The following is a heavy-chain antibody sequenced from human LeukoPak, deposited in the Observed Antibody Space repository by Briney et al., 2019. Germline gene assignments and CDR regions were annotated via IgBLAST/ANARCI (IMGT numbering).Heavy chain of an antibody. D-gene: IGHD2-15*01. CDR2: INPVSGGT. J-gene: IGHJ4*02. V-gene: IGHV1-2*02. CDR3: AIRDGIFDY. CDR1: GNTFTNYY. Sequence: ASVKVSCKASGNTFTNYYIHWVRQAPGQGLEWMGWINPVSGGTNYAQKFQGRVTMTRDTSISTAYMELSSLRFDDTAMFYCAIRDGIFDYWGQGTLVSVSS.